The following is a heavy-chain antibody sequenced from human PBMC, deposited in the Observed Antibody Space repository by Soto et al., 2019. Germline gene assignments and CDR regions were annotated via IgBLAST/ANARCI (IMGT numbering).Heavy chain of an antibody. Sequence: GASVKVSCKASGGTFSSYTIIWVRQAPGQGLEWMGRIIPILGIANYAQKFQGRVTITADKSTSTAYMELNSLRDEDTAVYYCARERLRDNWFDPWGQGTLVTVSS. CDR3: ARERLRDNWFDP. CDR1: GGTFSSYT. D-gene: IGHD2-21*02. CDR2: IIPILGIA. J-gene: IGHJ5*02. V-gene: IGHV1-69*04.